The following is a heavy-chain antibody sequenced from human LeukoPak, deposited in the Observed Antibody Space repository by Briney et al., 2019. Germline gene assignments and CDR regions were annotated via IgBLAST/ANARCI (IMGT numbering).Heavy chain of an antibody. D-gene: IGHD6-19*01. J-gene: IGHJ4*02. CDR3: AGLVAGALAY. CDR1: GGSISSSSYY. CDR2: IGYSGST. Sequence: SETLSLTCTVSGGSISSSSYYWGWIRQPPGKGLEWIGSIGYSGSTYYNPSLKSRITISVDTSKNQFSLKLSSVTAAETAVYYCAGLVAGALAYWGQGTLVTVSS. V-gene: IGHV4-39*01.